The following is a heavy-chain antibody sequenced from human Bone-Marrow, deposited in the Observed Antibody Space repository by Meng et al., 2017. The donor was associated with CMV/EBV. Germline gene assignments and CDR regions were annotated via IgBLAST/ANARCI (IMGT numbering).Heavy chain of an antibody. Sequence: GESLKISCAASGFTFSSYWMSWVRQAPGKGLEWVANIKQDGSEKYYVDSVKGRFTISRDNARNSLYLEMNRLRVEDTAVYYCATAGGYSNNIFGVAPWGQGTLVTVSS. CDR3: ATAGGYSNNIFGVAP. J-gene: IGHJ5*02. CDR1: GFTFSSYW. V-gene: IGHV3-7*01. D-gene: IGHD4-11*01. CDR2: IKQDGSEK.